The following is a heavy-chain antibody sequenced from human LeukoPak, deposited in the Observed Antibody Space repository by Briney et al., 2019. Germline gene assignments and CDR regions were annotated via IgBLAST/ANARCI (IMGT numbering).Heavy chain of an antibody. D-gene: IGHD2-2*03. CDR3: AKANWISDADAVW. J-gene: IGHJ4*02. V-gene: IGHV3-23*01. CDR2: TSGSGGNT. Sequence: PGGSLRLSCAASGFTLRSYDMSWVRQAPGKGLEWVAATSGSGGNTYYADSVKGRFTISRDNSKNTLYLQMNSLRAEDTAVYYCAKANWISDADAVWWGQGTLVTVSS. CDR1: GFTLRSYD.